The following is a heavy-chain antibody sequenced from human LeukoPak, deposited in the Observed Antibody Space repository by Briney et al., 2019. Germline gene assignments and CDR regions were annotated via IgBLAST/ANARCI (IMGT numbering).Heavy chain of an antibody. CDR2: MNPNSGNT. CDR1: GYTFTSYD. J-gene: IGHJ3*02. V-gene: IGHV1-8*01. CDR3: ARGRVATIDAFDI. D-gene: IGHD5-12*01. Sequence: ASVKVSCKASGYTFTSYDINWVRQATGQGLEWMRWMNPNSGNTGYAQKFQGRVTMTRNTSISTAYMELSSLRSEDTAVYYCARGRVATIDAFDIWGQGTMVTVSS.